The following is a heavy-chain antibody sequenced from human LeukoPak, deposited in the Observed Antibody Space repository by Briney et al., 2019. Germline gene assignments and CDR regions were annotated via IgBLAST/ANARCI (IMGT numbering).Heavy chain of an antibody. Sequence: RGEPLKISCKGSGYSFTSYWIGWVGQMPGKGLDWMEIIYPGDSDTRYSPSFQGQVTISANKSISTAYLQWSSLKASDTAMYYCARQGFYDILTGYSRAFDYWGQATMVSVCS. V-gene: IGHV5-51*01. CDR2: IYPGDSDT. J-gene: IGHJ4*02. CDR1: GYSFTSYW. CDR3: ARQGFYDILTGYSRAFDY. D-gene: IGHD3-9*01.